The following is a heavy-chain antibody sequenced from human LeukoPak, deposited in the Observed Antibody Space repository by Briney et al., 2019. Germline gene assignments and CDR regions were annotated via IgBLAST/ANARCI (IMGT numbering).Heavy chain of an antibody. CDR2: NSGGT. V-gene: IGHV1-2*02. CDR3: ARELTYYDFWSGYYGFDY. D-gene: IGHD3-3*01. Sequence: NSGGTNYAQKFQGRVTMTRDTSISTAYMELSRLRSDDTAVYYCARELTYYDFWSGYYGFDYWGQGTLVTVSS. J-gene: IGHJ4*02.